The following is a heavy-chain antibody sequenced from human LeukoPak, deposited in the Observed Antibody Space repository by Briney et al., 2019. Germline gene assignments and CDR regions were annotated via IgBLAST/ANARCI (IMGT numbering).Heavy chain of an antibody. D-gene: IGHD3-9*01. J-gene: IGHJ6*02. CDR3: ARVNILTGYPYYYYGMDV. CDR2: INPNSGGT. V-gene: IGHV1-2*02. CDR1: GYTFTGYY. Sequence: ASVKVSCKASGYTFTGYYMHWVRQAPGQGLEWMGWINPNSGGTNYAQKFQGRVTMTRDTSISTAYMELSRLRSGDTAVYYCARVNILTGYPYYYYGMDVWGQGTTVTVSS.